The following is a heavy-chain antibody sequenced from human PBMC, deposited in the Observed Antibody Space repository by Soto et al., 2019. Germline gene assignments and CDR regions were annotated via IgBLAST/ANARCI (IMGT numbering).Heavy chain of an antibody. CDR2: INGDYGNT. CDR3: ARCIQGDYYYGMDV. V-gene: IGHV1-18*01. J-gene: IGHJ6*02. CDR1: GYTFYSHS. Sequence: QAPLVQSGAEVKKPGASVKVSCKASGYTFYSHSISWVRQAPGQGLEWMGRINGDYGNTQYAQKFRGRVTMTTDTSTTTAYMELTNLRSDDTAVYYCARCIQGDYYYGMDVWGQGTTVTVSS. D-gene: IGHD5-18*01.